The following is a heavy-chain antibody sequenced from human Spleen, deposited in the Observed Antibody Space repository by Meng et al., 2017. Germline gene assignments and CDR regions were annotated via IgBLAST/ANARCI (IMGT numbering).Heavy chain of an antibody. CDR1: GGSFSGYY. CDR2: INHSGST. J-gene: IGHJ4*02. V-gene: IGHV4-34*01. CDR3: ARGPTTMAHDFDY. D-gene: IGHD4-11*01. Sequence: SETLSLTCAVYGGSFSGYYWSWIRQPPGKGLEWIGEINHSGSTNYNPSLKSRVTISVDTSKNQFSLKLSSVTAADSAVYYCARGPTTMAHDFDYWGQGTLVT.